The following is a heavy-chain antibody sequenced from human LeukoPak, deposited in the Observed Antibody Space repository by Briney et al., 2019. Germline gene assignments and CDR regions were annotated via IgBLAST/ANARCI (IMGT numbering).Heavy chain of an antibody. J-gene: IGHJ4*02. CDR1: GYSISSGYY. Sequence: SETLSLTCTVSGYSISSGYYWGWIRQPPGKGLEWIGSIYHSGSTYYNPSLKSRVTISVDRSKNQFSLKLSSVTAADTAVYYCARDRLYGSGSYYWGQGTLVTVSS. CDR3: ARDRLYGSGSYY. D-gene: IGHD3-10*01. CDR2: IYHSGST. V-gene: IGHV4-38-2*02.